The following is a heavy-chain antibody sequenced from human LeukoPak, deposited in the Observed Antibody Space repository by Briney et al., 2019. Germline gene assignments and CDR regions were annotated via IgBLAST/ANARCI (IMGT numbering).Heavy chain of an antibody. CDR3: ARGGQQLGSTSPLYNWFDP. CDR2: IYHSGST. J-gene: IGHJ5*02. V-gene: IGHV4-4*02. Sequence: PSETLSLTCAVSGGSISSSNWWSWVRQPPGKGLEWIGEIYHSGSTNYNPSLKSRVTISVDKSKNQFSLKLSSVTAADTAVYYCARGGQQLGSTSPLYNWFDPWGQGTLVTVSS. CDR1: GGSISSSNW. D-gene: IGHD6-13*01.